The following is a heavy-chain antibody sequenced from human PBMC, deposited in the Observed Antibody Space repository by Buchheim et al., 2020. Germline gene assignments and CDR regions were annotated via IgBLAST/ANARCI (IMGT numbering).Heavy chain of an antibody. V-gene: IGHV4-34*01. D-gene: IGHD3-3*01. Sequence: QVQLQQWGAGLLKASETLSLTCAVSGGSLNPYYWSWIRQPPGKGLEWIGDINHAGSTNDYAPLRSRLTMSIDSSKNPLSLKLISVTAADTAVYYCARVEYPYGHGYYFWGQGTL. J-gene: IGHJ4*02. CDR1: GGSLNPYY. CDR2: INHAGST. CDR3: ARVEYPYGHGYYF.